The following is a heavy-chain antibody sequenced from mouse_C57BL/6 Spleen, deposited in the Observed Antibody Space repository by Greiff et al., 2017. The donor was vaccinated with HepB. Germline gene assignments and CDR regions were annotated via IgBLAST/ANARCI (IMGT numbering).Heavy chain of an antibody. CDR2: ISYDGSN. CDR3: ARYRLTTTVLFDY. D-gene: IGHD1-2*01. CDR1: GYSITSGYY. Sequence: QLQQSGPGLVKPSQSLSLTCSVTGYSITSGYYWNWIRQFPGNKLEWMGYISYDGSNNYNPSLKNRISITRDTSKNQFFLKLNSVTTEDTATYYCARYRLTTTVLFDYWGQGTTLTVSS. V-gene: IGHV3-6*01. J-gene: IGHJ2*01.